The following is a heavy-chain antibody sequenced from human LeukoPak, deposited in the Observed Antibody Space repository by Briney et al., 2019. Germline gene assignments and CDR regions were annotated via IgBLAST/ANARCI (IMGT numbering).Heavy chain of an antibody. D-gene: IGHD7-27*01. V-gene: IGHV4-39*07. CDR3: ASLRKWGGAFDL. CDR2: IYYSGTT. Sequence: SETLSLTCSVSRGSISSSNYYWGWIRQPPGKGLEWIGNIYYSGTTYYSPSLPSLKSRVTILIDTSKYQFSLRLRSVTAADTAVYYCASLRKWGGAFDLWGQGTVVTVSS. J-gene: IGHJ3*01. CDR1: RGSISSSNYY.